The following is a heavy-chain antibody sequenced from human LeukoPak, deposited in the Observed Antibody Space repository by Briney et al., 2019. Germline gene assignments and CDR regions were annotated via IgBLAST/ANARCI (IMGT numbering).Heavy chain of an antibody. Sequence: VKVSCKASGYTFTSYGISWVRQAPGQGLEWMGWISAYNGNTNYAQKLQGRVTMTTDTSTSTAYMELRSLRSDDTAVYYCARGGARYYYGSGFGYMDVWGKGTTVTISS. D-gene: IGHD3-10*01. V-gene: IGHV1-18*01. CDR2: ISAYNGNT. J-gene: IGHJ6*03. CDR1: GYTFTSYG. CDR3: ARGGARYYYGSGFGYMDV.